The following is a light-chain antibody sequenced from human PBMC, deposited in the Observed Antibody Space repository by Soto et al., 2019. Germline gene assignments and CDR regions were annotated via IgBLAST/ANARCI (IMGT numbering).Light chain of an antibody. V-gene: IGLV1-44*01. J-gene: IGLJ2*01. CDR1: SSNIGINS. Sequence: QSVLTQPPSASGTPGQRVTISCSGSSSNIGINSVSWYQHLPGTAPKLLIHSNNQRPSGVPDRFSGSKSGTSASLAISWLQSEDEADYYCAAWDDSLNGPVFGGGTKVTVL. CDR2: SNN. CDR3: AAWDDSLNGPV.